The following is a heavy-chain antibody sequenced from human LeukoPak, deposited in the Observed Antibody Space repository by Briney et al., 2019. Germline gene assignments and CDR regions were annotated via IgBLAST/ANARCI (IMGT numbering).Heavy chain of an antibody. CDR3: ARVSWFPGTSYYYMDV. J-gene: IGHJ6*03. CDR2: IYHSGST. V-gene: IGHV4-38-2*02. Sequence: SETLSLICTVFGGSISSGYYWGWIRQPPGKGLEWIGSIYHSGSTYYNPSLKSRVTISVDTSKNQFSLKLSSVTAADTAVYYCARVSWFPGTSYYYMDVWGKGTTVTVSS. CDR1: GGSISSGYY. D-gene: IGHD1-1*01.